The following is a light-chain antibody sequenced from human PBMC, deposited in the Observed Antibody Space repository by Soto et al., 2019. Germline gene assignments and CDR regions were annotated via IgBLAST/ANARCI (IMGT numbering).Light chain of an antibody. CDR3: QQSYSTTWT. Sequence: DIQMTQSPSSLSESAGDRVTITCRASQGISTYLNWYQQKPGKAPKLLIYAASSLQSGVPSRFSGGGSETDFTLTISSLQPEDFATYSCQQSYSTTWTFGQGTKVEIQ. CDR1: QGISTY. CDR2: AAS. V-gene: IGKV1-39*01. J-gene: IGKJ1*01.